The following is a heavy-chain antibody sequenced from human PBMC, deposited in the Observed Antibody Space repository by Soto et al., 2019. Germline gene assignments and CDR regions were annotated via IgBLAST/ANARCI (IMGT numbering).Heavy chain of an antibody. V-gene: IGHV3-23*01. D-gene: IGHD6-19*01. Sequence: PGGSLRLSCAPSGFTFSSYAITWVRQAPGKGLEWVSAISGSGGSTYYADSVKGRFTISIDNSKNTLYLQMNSLRAEDTAVYYCAKDALGYSSGWFGRFDPWGQGTLVTVSS. J-gene: IGHJ5*02. CDR2: ISGSGGST. CDR3: AKDALGYSSGWFGRFDP. CDR1: GFTFSSYA.